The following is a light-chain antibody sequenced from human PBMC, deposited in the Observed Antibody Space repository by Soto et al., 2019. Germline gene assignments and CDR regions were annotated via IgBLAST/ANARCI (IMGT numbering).Light chain of an antibody. CDR1: QTISSW. J-gene: IGKJ1*01. V-gene: IGKV1-5*03. CDR3: QHYHSYSDA. Sequence: DIQMTQSPSTLSGSGGDRVTITFRSSQTISSWLAWYQEKPGKAPKLLIYKASTLKSGVPSTFSGSGSGTELTLTIGSMQTDDFATYYCQHYHSYSDAFGPGTK. CDR2: KAS.